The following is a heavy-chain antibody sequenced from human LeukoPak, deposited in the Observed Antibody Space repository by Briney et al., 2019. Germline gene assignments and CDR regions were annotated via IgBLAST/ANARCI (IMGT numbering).Heavy chain of an antibody. J-gene: IGHJ4*02. CDR1: GYSISSGYY. Sequence: QASETLSLTCTVSGYSISSGYYWGWIRQPPGQGLEWIGSIYHSGSTYYNPSLKSRVTISVDTSKNQFSLKLSSVTAADTAVYYCARAPHNYYDSSGYSDYWGQGTLVTVSS. CDR2: IYHSGST. D-gene: IGHD3-22*01. CDR3: ARAPHNYYDSSGYSDY. V-gene: IGHV4-38-2*02.